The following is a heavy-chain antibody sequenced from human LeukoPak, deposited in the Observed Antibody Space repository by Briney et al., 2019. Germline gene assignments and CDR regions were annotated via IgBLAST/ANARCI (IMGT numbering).Heavy chain of an antibody. CDR1: GGSISSYY. CDR3: ARDRGEGSSWYGDFDY. V-gene: IGHV4-59*12. D-gene: IGHD6-13*01. J-gene: IGHJ4*02. Sequence: PSETLSLTCTVSGGSISSYYWSWIRQPPGKGLEWIGYIYHSGSTYYNPSLKSRVTISVDRSKNQFSLKLSSVTAADTAVYYCARDRGEGSSWYGDFDYWGQGTLVTVSS. CDR2: IYHSGST.